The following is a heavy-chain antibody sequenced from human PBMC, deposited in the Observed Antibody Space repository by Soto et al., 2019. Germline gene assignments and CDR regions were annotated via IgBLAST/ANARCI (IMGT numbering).Heavy chain of an antibody. J-gene: IGHJ5*02. CDR2: INSYNGNT. Sequence: QVQLVQSGAEVKKPGASVKVSCKAPGYTFTSYGISWVRQAPGQGLAWMGWINSYNGNTSYAQKLQGRVTMTTHTSTSTAYMELRSLRSDATAVYYCAGEPVAGICFAPWGQGPLVTVSS. CDR1: GYTFTSYG. D-gene: IGHD6-19*01. CDR3: AGEPVAGICFAP. V-gene: IGHV1-18*01.